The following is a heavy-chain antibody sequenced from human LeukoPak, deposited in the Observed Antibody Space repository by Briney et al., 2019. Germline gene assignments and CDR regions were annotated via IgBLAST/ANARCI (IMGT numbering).Heavy chain of an antibody. D-gene: IGHD6-19*01. CDR2: IRSNVYGGTT. V-gene: IGHV3-49*03. CDR3: TRGSGRYVTVDW. J-gene: IGHJ4*02. Sequence: GGSLRLSCTASGFTFSDFTVSWFRQSPGQGLEWVGFIRSNVYGGTTEHAASVEARFTISRDDSNSIAYLQMNSLKTEDTAVYYCTRGSGRYVTVDWWGQGTLVTVSS. CDR1: GFTFSDFT.